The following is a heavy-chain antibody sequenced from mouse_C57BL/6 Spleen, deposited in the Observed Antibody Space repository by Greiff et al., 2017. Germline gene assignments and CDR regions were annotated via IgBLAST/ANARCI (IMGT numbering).Heavy chain of an antibody. CDR1: GYTFTSYW. J-gene: IGHJ4*01. CDR2: IRPSDSDT. Sequence: QVQLQQPGAELVKPGASVKVSCKASGYTFTSYWMHWVKQRPGQGLEWIGRIRPSDSDTNYNQKFKGKATLTVDKSSSTAYMQLSSLTSEDSAVYYCAITLLLRYYAMDYWGQGTSVTVSA. V-gene: IGHV1-74*01. CDR3: AITLLLRYYAMDY. D-gene: IGHD1-1*01.